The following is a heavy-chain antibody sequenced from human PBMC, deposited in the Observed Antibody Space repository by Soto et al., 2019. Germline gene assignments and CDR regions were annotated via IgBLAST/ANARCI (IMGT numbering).Heavy chain of an antibody. CDR1: GGSFSGYY. V-gene: IGHV4-34*01. J-gene: IGHJ2*01. CDR3: ARGVRYFDL. CDR2: INHSGST. Sequence: QVQLQQWGAGLLKPSETLSLTCAVYGGSFSGYYWSWIRQPPGKGLEWIGEINHSGSTNYNPSLKRRVTISVDTSKTQFSLKLSSVTAADTAVYYCARGVRYFDLWGRGTLVTVSS.